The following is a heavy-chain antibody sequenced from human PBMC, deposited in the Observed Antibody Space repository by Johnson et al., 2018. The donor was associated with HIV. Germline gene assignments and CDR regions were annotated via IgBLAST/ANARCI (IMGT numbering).Heavy chain of an antibody. CDR3: ARIIIEYYYESSGGAFDI. V-gene: IGHV3-53*01. CDR1: GFTVSSDY. Sequence: MQLVESGGGLIQPGGSLRLSCAVSGFTVSSDYMSWVRQAPGKGLEWVSVIYSGGTTYYADSVKGRFTISRDTSKNTLYLQMNSLRAEDTALYYCARIIIEYYYESSGGAFDIWGQGTMITVSS. CDR2: IYSGGTT. D-gene: IGHD3-22*01. J-gene: IGHJ3*02.